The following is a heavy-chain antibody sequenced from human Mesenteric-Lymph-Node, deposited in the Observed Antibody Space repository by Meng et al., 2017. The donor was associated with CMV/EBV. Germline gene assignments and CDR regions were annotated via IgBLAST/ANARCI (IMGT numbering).Heavy chain of an antibody. Sequence: GESLKISCAAPGFIVSNHYMSWVRQAPGKGLEWVSSIYSGGNTYYADSVKGRCTISRDDSKNTVFLQMDSLRVEDTAVYYCARDSGYSSGWFEDWGQGTLVTVSS. J-gene: IGHJ5*02. CDR3: ARDSGYSSGWFED. CDR2: IYSGGNT. D-gene: IGHD6-19*01. V-gene: IGHV3-66*02. CDR1: GFIVSNHY.